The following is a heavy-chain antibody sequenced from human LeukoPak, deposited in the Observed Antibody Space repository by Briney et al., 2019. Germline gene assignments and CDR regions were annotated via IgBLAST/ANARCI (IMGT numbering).Heavy chain of an antibody. Sequence: GESLKISCKGSGYRFTSYWIGWVRQMPGKGLEWMGIIYPGDSDTRYSPSFQGQVTISADRSISTAYLQWSSLKASDTAMYYCARHGGYYYDSSGLPDYWGQGTLVTVSS. J-gene: IGHJ4*02. V-gene: IGHV5-51*01. CDR3: ARHGGYYYDSSGLPDY. CDR2: IYPGDSDT. CDR1: GYRFTSYW. D-gene: IGHD3-22*01.